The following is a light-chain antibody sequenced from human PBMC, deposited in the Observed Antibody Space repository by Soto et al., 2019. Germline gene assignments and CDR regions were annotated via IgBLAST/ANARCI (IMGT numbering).Light chain of an antibody. J-gene: IGKJ1*01. V-gene: IGKV3-11*01. CDR1: QSVSRY. CDR2: DAS. Sequence: EIVLTQSPGTLSLSPGERATLSCRASQSVSRYLAWYQQKPGQAPRLLIYDASNRATGIPARFSGSGSGTDFTLTISSLEPEDFAVYYCQQYGSSPWTFGQGTKVDI. CDR3: QQYGSSPWT.